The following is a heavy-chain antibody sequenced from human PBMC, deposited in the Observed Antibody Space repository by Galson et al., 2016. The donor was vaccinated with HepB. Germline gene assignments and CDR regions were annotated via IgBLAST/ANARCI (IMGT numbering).Heavy chain of an antibody. Sequence: SLRLSCATSGLTFSSYSMNWVRQAPGKGLEWVSSISPSSSYIYYADSLRGRFTISRDNAKNSVYLLMNSLRVGDTAVYYCATAGSSLSHYWGQGTLVTVSS. CDR2: ISPSSSYI. D-gene: IGHD2-2*01. CDR1: GLTFSSYS. J-gene: IGHJ4*02. CDR3: ATAGSSLSHY. V-gene: IGHV3-21*01.